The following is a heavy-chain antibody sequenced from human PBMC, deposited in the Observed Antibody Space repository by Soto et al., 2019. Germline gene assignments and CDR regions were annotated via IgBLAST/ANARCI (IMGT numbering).Heavy chain of an antibody. J-gene: IGHJ6*02. CDR1: GYTFTSYY. CDR2: INPSGGST. V-gene: IGHV1-46*01. D-gene: IGHD6-13*01. CDR3: ARDLNLAAAGISYGMDV. Sequence: QVQLVQSGAEVKKPGASVKVSCKASGYTFTSYYMHWVRQAPGQGLEWMGIINPSGGSTSYAQKFQGRVTMTRDTSTSTVYIELSSLRSEDTAVYYCARDLNLAAAGISYGMDVWGQGTTVTVSS.